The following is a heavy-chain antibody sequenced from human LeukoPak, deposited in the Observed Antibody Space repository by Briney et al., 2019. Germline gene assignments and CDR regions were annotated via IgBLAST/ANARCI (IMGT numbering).Heavy chain of an antibody. D-gene: IGHD1-20*01. V-gene: IGHV4-59*01. CDR3: ARELYNWNGRRHAIDI. CDR1: GGSISRYY. Sequence: PSETLSLTRTVSGGSISRYYWSWVRQPPGKGLEYIGNIYYSGSTNYNPSLKSRVTISLDTSRSQFSLKLTSVTAADTAVYYCARELYNWNGRRHAIDIWGQGTMVTVSS. CDR2: IYYSGST. J-gene: IGHJ3*02.